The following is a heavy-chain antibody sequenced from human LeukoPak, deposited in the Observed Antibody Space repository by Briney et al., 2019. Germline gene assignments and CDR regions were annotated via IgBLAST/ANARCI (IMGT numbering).Heavy chain of an antibody. Sequence: PGRSLRLSCTASGFTFGDYAMSWVRQAPGKGLEWVSVISGSGSTTYYADSVKGRFTVSRDNSKNTLYLQMNSLRADDTAVYYCAKGQWFFDPWGQGTLVTASS. CDR2: ISGSGSTT. J-gene: IGHJ5*02. CDR1: GFTFGDYA. V-gene: IGHV3-23*01. CDR3: AKGQWFFDP. D-gene: IGHD2-8*01.